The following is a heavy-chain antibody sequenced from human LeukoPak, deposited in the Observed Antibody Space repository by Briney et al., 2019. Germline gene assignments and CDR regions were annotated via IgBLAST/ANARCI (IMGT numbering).Heavy chain of an antibody. J-gene: IGHJ5*01. D-gene: IGHD2-15*01. CDR3: AREGGYCSGGSCRWFDS. V-gene: IGHV3-7*01. Sequence: GGSLRLSCAASGFTFSSFWMSWVRQAPGKGLEWVANINQDGSEKHYVDSVKGRFTISRDNAKNSLYLQMNSLRAEDTAVYYCAREGGYCSGGSCRWFDSWGQGSLVTVSS. CDR1: GFTFSSFW. CDR2: INQDGSEK.